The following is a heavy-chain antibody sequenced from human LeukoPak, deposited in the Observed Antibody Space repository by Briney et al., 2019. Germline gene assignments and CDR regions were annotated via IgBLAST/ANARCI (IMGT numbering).Heavy chain of an antibody. J-gene: IGHJ4*02. Sequence: PGGSLRLSCEASGFTFNTYGMHWVRQAPGKGLGWLAVISYDERNKYYADSVRGRFTISRDNSKNTLYLQMSSLRPEDTAVYYCANGAVYCTSPKYPTGSAPSCFAHWGQGTLVTVSS. V-gene: IGHV3-30*18. CDR1: GFTFNTYG. CDR2: ISYDERNK. D-gene: IGHD2-2*01. CDR3: ANGAVYCTSPKYPTGSAPSCFAH.